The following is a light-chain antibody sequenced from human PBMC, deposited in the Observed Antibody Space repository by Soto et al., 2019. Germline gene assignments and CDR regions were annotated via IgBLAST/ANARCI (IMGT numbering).Light chain of an antibody. CDR2: AAS. Sequence: DIQMTQSPSSVAASVGDRVTITCRASQGISSWLAWYQQKPGKAPKLLIYAASSLQSGVPSRFSGSRYGTDFSLTISSLPPEDFPHLYCRQGNSFPLTFGGGTKVQIK. J-gene: IGKJ4*02. CDR3: RQGNSFPLT. V-gene: IGKV1-12*01. CDR1: QGISSW.